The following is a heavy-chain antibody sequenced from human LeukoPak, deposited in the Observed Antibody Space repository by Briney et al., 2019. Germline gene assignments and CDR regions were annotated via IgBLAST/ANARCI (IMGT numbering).Heavy chain of an antibody. Sequence: GGSLRLSCAASGFTFSAYAMHWVRQAPGKGLEWVVVISYDGANKYYADSVKGRFTISRDNSKNTLYLQLNSLRAEDTAVYFCARAQYYDVLTGYYITDSPVKFFDHWGQGTLVTVS. V-gene: IGHV3-30*04. CDR1: GFTFSAYA. D-gene: IGHD3-9*01. CDR2: ISYDGANK. CDR3: ARAQYYDVLTGYYITDSPVKFFDH. J-gene: IGHJ4*02.